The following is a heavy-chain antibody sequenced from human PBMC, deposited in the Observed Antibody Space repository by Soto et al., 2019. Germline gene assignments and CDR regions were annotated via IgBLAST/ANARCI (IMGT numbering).Heavy chain of an antibody. Sequence: ASVKVSCKASGYTFTSYAMNWGRQAPGQRLEWMGWINAGNGNTKYSQKFQVRVTITRDTSASTAYMELSSLRSEDTAVYYCARDPGYSYGSTWGQGALVTVPQ. J-gene: IGHJ5*02. CDR1: GYTFTSYA. CDR2: INAGNGNT. CDR3: ARDPGYSYGST. V-gene: IGHV1-3*01. D-gene: IGHD5-18*01.